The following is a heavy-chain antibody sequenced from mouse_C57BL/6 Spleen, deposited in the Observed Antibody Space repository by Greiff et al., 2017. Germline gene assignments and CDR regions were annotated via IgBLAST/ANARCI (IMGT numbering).Heavy chain of an antibody. CDR2: ISYDGSN. D-gene: IGHD1-2*01. J-gene: IGHJ1*03. CDR3: ARDYYGHWYFDV. CDR1: GYSITSGYY. Sequence: EVKLQESGPGLVKPSQSLSLTCSVTGYSITSGYYWNWIRQFPGNKLEWMGYISYDGSNNYNPSLKNRISITRDTSKNQFFLKLNSVTTEDTATYYCARDYYGHWYFDVWGTGTTVTVSS. V-gene: IGHV3-6*01.